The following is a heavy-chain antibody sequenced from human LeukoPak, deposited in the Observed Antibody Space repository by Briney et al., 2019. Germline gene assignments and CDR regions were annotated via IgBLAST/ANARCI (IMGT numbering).Heavy chain of an antibody. J-gene: IGHJ3*02. V-gene: IGHV4-34*01. D-gene: IGHD1/OR15-1a*01. CDR1: GGSFSGYY. CDR3: ARAKLRGPPRRIRNNDAFDI. CDR2: INHSGST. Sequence: PSETLSLTCAVYGGSFSGYYWSWIRQPPGKGLEWIGEINHSGSTNYNPSLKSRVTISVDTSKNQFSLKLSSVTAADTAVYYCARAKLRGPPRRIRNNDAFDIWGQGTMVTVSS.